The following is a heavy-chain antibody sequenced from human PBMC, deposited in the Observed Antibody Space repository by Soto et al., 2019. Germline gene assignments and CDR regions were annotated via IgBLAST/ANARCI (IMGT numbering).Heavy chain of an antibody. Sequence: QVQLQESGPGLVKPSQTLSLTCTVSGGSISSGDYYWSWIRQPPGKGLEWIGYIYYSGSTYYNPSLKSRVTISVDTSKNQFSLKVSYVTAADTAVYYCARDVPLQLGMDVWGQGTTVTVSS. CDR2: IYYSGST. D-gene: IGHD5-18*01. V-gene: IGHV4-30-4*01. CDR3: ARDVPLQLGMDV. J-gene: IGHJ6*02. CDR1: GGSISSGDYY.